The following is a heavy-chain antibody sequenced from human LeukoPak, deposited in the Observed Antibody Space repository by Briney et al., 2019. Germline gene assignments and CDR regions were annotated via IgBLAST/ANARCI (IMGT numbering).Heavy chain of an antibody. V-gene: IGHV4-34*01. CDR2: INHSGST. D-gene: IGHD1-7*01. Sequence: SETLSLTCAVYGGSFSGYYWSWLRQPTGKRVEWVGEINHSGSTNYNPSLKSRVTISVDTSKNQFSLKLSSVTAADTAVYYCARTGWNYVFDPWGQGTLVTVSS. CDR1: GGSFSGYY. CDR3: ARTGWNYVFDP. J-gene: IGHJ5*02.